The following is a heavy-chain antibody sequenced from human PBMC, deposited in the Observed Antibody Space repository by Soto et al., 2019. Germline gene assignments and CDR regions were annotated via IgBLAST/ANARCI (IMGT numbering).Heavy chain of an antibody. Sequence: QLLESGGGLVQPGGSLRLSCAASGFTFGDFPMSWVRQAPGKGLEWVSGISSTGGTTIYAASVKGRFIISRDNSQSSLWLQMNGLRAEDTAFYYCARKLPVAGAHDAFDLWGPGTLVTVS. CDR1: GFTFGDFP. V-gene: IGHV3-23*01. J-gene: IGHJ3*01. D-gene: IGHD6-19*01. CDR2: ISSTGGTT. CDR3: ARKLPVAGAHDAFDL.